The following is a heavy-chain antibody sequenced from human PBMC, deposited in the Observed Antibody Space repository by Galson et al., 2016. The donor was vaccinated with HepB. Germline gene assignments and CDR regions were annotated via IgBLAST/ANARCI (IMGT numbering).Heavy chain of an antibody. D-gene: IGHD1-14*01. CDR2: IYYSGST. V-gene: IGHV4-30-4*01. Sequence: TLSLTCTVSGDSISSGDTYWSWIRQPPGKGLEWIGYIYYSGSTYYNPSLQSRVIISVDTSKNQFSLKLSSVTAADTAVYSCARVNVDTITYYFDFWGPGTLVPVSS. CDR3: ARVNVDTITYYFDF. J-gene: IGHJ4*02. CDR1: GDSISSGDTY.